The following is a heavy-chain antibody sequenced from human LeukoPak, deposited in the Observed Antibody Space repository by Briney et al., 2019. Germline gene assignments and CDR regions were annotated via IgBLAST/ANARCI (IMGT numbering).Heavy chain of an antibody. CDR1: GYTFTSYY. J-gene: IGHJ4*02. V-gene: IGHV1-46*01. CDR2: INPSGGST. D-gene: IGHD3-3*01. Sequence: ASVKVSCKASGYTFTSYYMHWVRQAPGQGLEWMGIINPSGGSTSYAQKFQGRVTMTRDTSTSTVYMELSSLRSEDTAVYYCARGTIFGVVITLSLDYWGQGTLVTVSS. CDR3: ARGTIFGVVITLSLDY.